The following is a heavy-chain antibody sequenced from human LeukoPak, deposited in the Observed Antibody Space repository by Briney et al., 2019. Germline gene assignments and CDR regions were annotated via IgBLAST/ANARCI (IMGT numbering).Heavy chain of an antibody. CDR1: GFTFSSYW. CDR2: INSDGTTT. Sequence: GSLRLSCAASGFTFSSYWMHWVRQAPGKGPLCVSRINSDGTTTYYADSVKGRFTISRDNAKNTLYLQVNSLRAEDTAVYYCARGNYYGMDVWGQGTTVTVSS. J-gene: IGHJ6*02. V-gene: IGHV3-74*01. CDR3: ARGNYYGMDV.